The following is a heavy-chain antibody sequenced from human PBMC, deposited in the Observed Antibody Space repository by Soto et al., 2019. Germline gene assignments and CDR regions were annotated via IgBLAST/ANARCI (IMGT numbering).Heavy chain of an antibody. Sequence: SETLSLTYAVYGGSFSGYYWSWIRQPPGKGLEWIGEINHSGSTNYNPSLKSRVTISVDTSKNQFSLKLSSVTVADTAVYYCARARIAAAGTRFDPWGQGTLVTVSS. V-gene: IGHV4-34*01. CDR3: ARARIAAAGTRFDP. CDR2: INHSGST. J-gene: IGHJ5*02. D-gene: IGHD6-13*01. CDR1: GGSFSGYY.